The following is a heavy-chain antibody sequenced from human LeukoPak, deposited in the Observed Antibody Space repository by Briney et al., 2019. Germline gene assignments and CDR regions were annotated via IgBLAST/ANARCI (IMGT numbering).Heavy chain of an antibody. V-gene: IGHV4-39*01. CDR3: ARHNPGYYGHFDY. J-gene: IGHJ4*02. CDR2: IYYTGST. Sequence: SETLSLTCTVSGGSISSSNYYWGWIRQPPGKGLEWIGSIYYTGSTYYNPSLKSRVTISVDTSKDHFSLKLSSVTAADTAVYYCARHNPGYYGHFDYWGQGSLVTASS. D-gene: IGHD3-9*01. CDR1: GGSISSSNYY.